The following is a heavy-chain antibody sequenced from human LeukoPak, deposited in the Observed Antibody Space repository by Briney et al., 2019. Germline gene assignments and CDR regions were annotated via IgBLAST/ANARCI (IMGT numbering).Heavy chain of an antibody. J-gene: IGHJ4*02. CDR3: TTITDYTAY. CDR2: IKANTEGGTT. D-gene: IGHD4-11*01. CDR1: GFSFNKAW. Sequence: GGSLRLSCAASGFSFNKAWMNWVRQAPGKGLGWVGRIKANTEGGTTDYAAPVKGRFTISRDDSKNTLFLQMNTLKTEDTAVYYCTTITDYTAYWGQGTLVTVSS. V-gene: IGHV3-15*07.